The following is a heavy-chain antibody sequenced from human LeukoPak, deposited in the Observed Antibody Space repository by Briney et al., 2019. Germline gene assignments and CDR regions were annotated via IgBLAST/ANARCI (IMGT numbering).Heavy chain of an antibody. V-gene: IGHV3-23*01. D-gene: IGHD3-16*01. J-gene: IGHJ6*03. CDR1: GFTFSSYA. CDR3: ARVFGTASPTYYYYYYMDV. Sequence: GGSLRLSCAASGFTFSSYAMSWVRQAPGKGLEWVSAIEIGGDGAYHADSVKGRFTISRDNSKNTLYLQMNSLRAEDTAVYYCARVFGTASPTYYYYYYMDVWGKGTTVTVSS. CDR2: IEIGGDGA.